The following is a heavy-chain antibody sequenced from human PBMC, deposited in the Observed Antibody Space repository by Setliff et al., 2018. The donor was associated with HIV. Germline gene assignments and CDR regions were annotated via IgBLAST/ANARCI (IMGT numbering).Heavy chain of an antibody. CDR2: ISSSSSYM. D-gene: IGHD6-6*01. CDR1: GFTFSRYN. V-gene: IGHV3-21*04. Sequence: GESLKISCAASGFTFSRYNMNWVRQAPGKGLEWVSSISSSSSYMYYADSVKGRFTISRDNAKRSLYLRMNSLRAEDTAVYYCARGHYSSSSGWGQGALVTVSS. J-gene: IGHJ4*02. CDR3: ARGHYSSSSG.